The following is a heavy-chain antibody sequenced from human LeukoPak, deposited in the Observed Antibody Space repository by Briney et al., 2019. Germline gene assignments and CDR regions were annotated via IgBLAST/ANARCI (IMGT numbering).Heavy chain of an antibody. D-gene: IGHD4-17*01. CDR2: IRYDGSNK. J-gene: IGHJ4*02. CDR3: AKDPPVTTEYYFDY. V-gene: IGHV3-30*02. CDR1: GFTFSSYG. Sequence: PGGSLRLSCAASGFTFSSYGMHWVRQAPGKGLEWVAFIRYDGSNKYYADSVKGRFTISRDNSKNTLYLQMNSLRAEDTAVYYCAKDPPVTTEYYFDYWGQGTLVTVSS.